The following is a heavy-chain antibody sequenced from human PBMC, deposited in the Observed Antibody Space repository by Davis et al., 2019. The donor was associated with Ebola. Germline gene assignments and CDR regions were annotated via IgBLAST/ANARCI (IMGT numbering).Heavy chain of an antibody. D-gene: IGHD3-3*01. CDR2: INPNSGGT. J-gene: IGHJ3*02. CDR3: ARDKTTIFGVAPAFDI. CDR1: GYTFTGYY. Sequence: AASVKVSCKASGYTFTGYYMHWVRQAPGQGLEWMGRINPNSGGTNYAQKLQGRVTMTTDTSTSTAYMELRSLRSDDTAVYYCARDKTTIFGVAPAFDIWGQGTMVTVSS. V-gene: IGHV1-2*06.